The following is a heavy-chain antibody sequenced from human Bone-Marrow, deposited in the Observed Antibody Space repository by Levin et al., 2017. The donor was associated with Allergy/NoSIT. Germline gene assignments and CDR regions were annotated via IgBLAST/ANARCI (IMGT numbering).Heavy chain of an antibody. CDR3: ARDHYRVTIFGVVTKKSKYFQH. D-gene: IGHD3-3*01. CDR2: ISSSSSYI. CDR1: GFTFSSYS. J-gene: IGHJ1*01. V-gene: IGHV3-21*01. Sequence: GGSLRLSCAASGFTFSSYSMNWVRQAPGKGLEWVSSISSSSSYIYYADSVKGRFTISRDNAKNSLYLQMNSLRAEDTAVYYCARDHYRVTIFGVVTKKSKYFQHWGQGTLVTVSS.